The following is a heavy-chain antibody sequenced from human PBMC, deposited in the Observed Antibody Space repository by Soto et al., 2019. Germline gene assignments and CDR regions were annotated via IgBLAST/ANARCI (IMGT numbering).Heavy chain of an antibody. Sequence: GGSLRLSCAASGFTFSGSAMHWVRQASGKGLEWVGRIRGKANSYAAAYAASVKGRFTISRDDSKNTAYLQMNSLKTEDTAVYYCTRQGDYCSGGSCPIDYWGQGTLVTVSS. J-gene: IGHJ4*02. CDR3: TRQGDYCSGGSCPIDY. D-gene: IGHD2-15*01. CDR1: GFTFSGSA. CDR2: IRGKANSYAA. V-gene: IGHV3-73*01.